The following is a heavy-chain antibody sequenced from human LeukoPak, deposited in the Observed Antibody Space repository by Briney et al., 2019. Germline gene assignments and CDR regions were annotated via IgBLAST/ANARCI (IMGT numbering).Heavy chain of an antibody. CDR1: GGSFSGYY. V-gene: IGHV4-34*01. CDR3: ARGYLAALFRY. Sequence: SETLSLTCAVYGGSFSGYYWSWIRQPPGKGLEWIGEINHSGGTNYNPSLKSRVTISVDTSKNQFSLKLSSVTAADTAVYYCARGYLAALFRYWGQGTLVTVSS. J-gene: IGHJ4*02. D-gene: IGHD6-6*01. CDR2: INHSGGT.